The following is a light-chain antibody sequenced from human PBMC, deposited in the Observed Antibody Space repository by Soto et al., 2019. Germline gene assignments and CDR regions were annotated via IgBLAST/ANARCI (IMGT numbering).Light chain of an antibody. CDR3: QQYNNYPLT. V-gene: IGKV1-16*02. CDR2: AAS. CDR1: QDISSY. J-gene: IGKJ4*01. Sequence: DIQMTQSPSSLSASVGDTVTITCRASQDISSYLAWFQQKPGKPPKSLIYAASSVQSGVPSKFSGSGSGTDFTLTINSLQPEDFATYYCQQYNNYPLTFGGGTKVEIK.